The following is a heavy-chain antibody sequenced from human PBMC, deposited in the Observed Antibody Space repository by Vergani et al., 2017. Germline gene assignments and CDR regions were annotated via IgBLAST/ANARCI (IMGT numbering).Heavy chain of an antibody. D-gene: IGHD6-6*01. V-gene: IGHV4-34*01. CDR3: ASLGGYSSSSGRFDP. CDR1: GGSFSGYY. CDR2: INHSGST. Sequence: QVQLQQWGAGLLKPSETLSLTCAVYGGSFSGYYWSWIRQPPGKGLEWIGEINHSGSTNYNPSLKSRVTISVDTSKNQFSLKLSSVTAADTAVYYCASLGGYSSSSGRFDPWGQRTLVTVSS. J-gene: IGHJ5*02.